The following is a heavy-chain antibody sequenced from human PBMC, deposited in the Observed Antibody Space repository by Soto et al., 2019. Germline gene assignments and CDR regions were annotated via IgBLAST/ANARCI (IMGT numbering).Heavy chain of an antibody. V-gene: IGHV3-23*01. CDR3: AKDGLGAYSYGSYYFDY. CDR2: ISGSGGST. J-gene: IGHJ4*02. D-gene: IGHD5-18*01. CDR1: GFTFSSYA. Sequence: EVQLLESGGGLVQPGGSLRLSCAASGFTFSSYAMSWGRQAPGKGLEWVSTISGSGGSTYYADSVKGRFTISRDNSKNTLYLQMNSLRAEDTAVYYCAKDGLGAYSYGSYYFDYWGQGTLVTVSS.